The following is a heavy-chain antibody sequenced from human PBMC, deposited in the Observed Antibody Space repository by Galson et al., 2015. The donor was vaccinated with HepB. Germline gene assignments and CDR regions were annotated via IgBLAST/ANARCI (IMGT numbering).Heavy chain of an antibody. CDR1: GFTFDDYA. J-gene: IGHJ4*02. V-gene: IGHV3-9*01. CDR3: AKDMWQQLVYPTSFDY. CDR2: ISWNSGSI. D-gene: IGHD6-13*01. Sequence: SLRLSCAASGFTFDDYAMHWVRQAPGKGLEWVSGISWNSGSIGYADSVKGRFTISRDNAKNSLYLQMNSLRAEDTALYYCAKDMWQQLVYPTSFDYWGQGTLVTVSS.